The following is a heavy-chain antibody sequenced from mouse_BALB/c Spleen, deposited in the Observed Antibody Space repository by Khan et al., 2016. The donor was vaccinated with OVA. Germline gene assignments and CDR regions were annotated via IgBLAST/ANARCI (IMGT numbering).Heavy chain of an antibody. CDR1: GFTFSTYG. J-gene: IGHJ3*01. V-gene: IGHV5-6*01. Sequence: EVELVESGGDLVKPGGSLKLSCAASGFTFSTYGMSWVRQTPDKRLEWVATISSGGHYTYYPDSVKGRFTISRDNAKSTLYLQMSSLKSEDTAINYCARLAYYYNSEGFAYWGQGTLVTVSA. D-gene: IGHD1-1*01. CDR2: ISSGGHYT. CDR3: ARLAYYYNSEGFAY.